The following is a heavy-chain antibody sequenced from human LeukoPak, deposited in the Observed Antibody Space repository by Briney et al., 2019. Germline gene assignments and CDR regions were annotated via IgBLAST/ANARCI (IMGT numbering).Heavy chain of an antibody. D-gene: IGHD6-6*01. J-gene: IGHJ5*02. V-gene: IGHV1-69*01. Sequence: SVKVFCKASGGTFSSYAISWVRQAPGQGLEWMGGIIPIFGTANYAQKFQGRVTITADESTSTAYMELSSLRSEDTAVYYCAREGQLAPSGNWFDPWGQGPLVTVSS. CDR1: GGTFSSYA. CDR2: IIPIFGTA. CDR3: AREGQLAPSGNWFDP.